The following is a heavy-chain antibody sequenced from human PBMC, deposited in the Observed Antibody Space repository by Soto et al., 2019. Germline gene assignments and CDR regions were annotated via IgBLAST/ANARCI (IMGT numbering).Heavy chain of an antibody. CDR3: AKDAFYDYVWGSYRYWYFDL. CDR1: GFTFSSYA. J-gene: IGHJ2*01. V-gene: IGHV3-23*01. D-gene: IGHD3-16*02. CDR2: ISASSGST. Sequence: EVQLLESGGGLVQPGGSLRLSCAASGFTFSSYAMTWVRQAPGKGLEWVSGISASSGSTYYADSVKGRFTISRDNSKNTLYLQMNSLRAEDTAVYYCAKDAFYDYVWGSYRYWYFDLWGRGTLVTVSS.